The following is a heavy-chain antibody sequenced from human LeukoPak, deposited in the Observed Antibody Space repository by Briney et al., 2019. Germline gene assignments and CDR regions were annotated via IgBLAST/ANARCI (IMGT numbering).Heavy chain of an antibody. CDR3: AKPPPDSSSWLFDY. J-gene: IGHJ4*02. V-gene: IGHV3-23*01. CDR2: LSANGGST. Sequence: GGSLRLSCAASGFTFSSYDMSWVRQAPGKGLEWVSTLSANGGSTYYADSVKGRFTISRDNSKNTLNMQMNSLRVEDTAVYYCAKPPPDSSSWLFDYWGQGTLVTVSS. CDR1: GFTFSSYD. D-gene: IGHD6-13*01.